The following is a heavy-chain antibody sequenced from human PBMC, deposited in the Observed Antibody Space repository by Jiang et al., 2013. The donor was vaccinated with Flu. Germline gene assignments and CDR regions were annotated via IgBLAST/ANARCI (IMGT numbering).Heavy chain of an antibody. CDR2: IYPGDSDT. V-gene: IGHV5-51*01. Sequence: GAEVKKPGESLKISCKGSGYSFTSYWIGWVRQMPGKGLEWMGIIYPGDSDTRYSPSFQGQVTISADKSISTAYLQWSSLKASDTAMYYCARLPGYDILTGYYSPFDYWGQGTLVTVSS. CDR3: ARLPGYDILTGYYSPFDY. CDR1: GYSFTSYW. J-gene: IGHJ4*02. D-gene: IGHD3-9*01.